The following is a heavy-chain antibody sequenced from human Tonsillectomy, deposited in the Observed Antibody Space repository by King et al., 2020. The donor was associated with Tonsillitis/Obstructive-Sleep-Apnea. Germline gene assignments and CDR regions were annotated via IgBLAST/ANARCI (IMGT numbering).Heavy chain of an antibody. CDR2: IYYSGNT. Sequence: QLQESGPGLVKPSETLSLTCTVSGGSISSSSYYWDWIRQPPGKGLEWIGSIYYSGNTYYNPSLKSRVTISVDTSKNQFSLKLSSVTAADTAVYYCASEGLGYYGVYRTFDYWGQGTLVTVSS. J-gene: IGHJ4*02. D-gene: IGHD4-17*01. V-gene: IGHV4-39*01. CDR1: GGSISSSSYY. CDR3: ASEGLGYYGVYRTFDY.